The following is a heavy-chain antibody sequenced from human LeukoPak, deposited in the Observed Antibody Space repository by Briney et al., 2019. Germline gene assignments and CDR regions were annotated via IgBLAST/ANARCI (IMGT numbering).Heavy chain of an antibody. Sequence: PSETLSLTCAVYGGSFSGYYWSSIRQPPGKGLEWIGEINHSGSTNYNPSLKSRVTISVDTSKNQFSLKLSSVTAADTAVYYCARSPTDDYGDDDAFDIWGQGTMVTVSS. CDR3: ARSPTDDYGDDDAFDI. CDR1: GGSFSGYY. CDR2: INHSGST. J-gene: IGHJ3*02. V-gene: IGHV4-34*01. D-gene: IGHD4-17*01.